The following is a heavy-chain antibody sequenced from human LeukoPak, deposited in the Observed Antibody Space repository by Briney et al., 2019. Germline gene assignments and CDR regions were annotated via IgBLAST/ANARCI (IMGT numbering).Heavy chain of an antibody. V-gene: IGHV1-2*02. CDR2: INPNSGGT. Sequence: ASVKVSCKASGYTFSSYGGSWVRQAPGQGLEWMGWINPNSGGTNYAQKFQGRVTMTRDTSISTAYMELSRLRSDDTAVYYCASDRYCSSTSCYAIDYWGQGTLVTVSS. CDR1: GYTFSSYG. CDR3: ASDRYCSSTSCYAIDY. D-gene: IGHD2-2*01. J-gene: IGHJ4*02.